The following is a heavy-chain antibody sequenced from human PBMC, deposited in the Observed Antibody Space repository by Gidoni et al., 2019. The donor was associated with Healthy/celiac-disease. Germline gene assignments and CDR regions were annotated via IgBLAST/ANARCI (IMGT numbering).Heavy chain of an antibody. V-gene: IGHV3-30*04. CDR3: ARSRYCSSTSCPATLYYYGMDV. CDR1: GFTFSSYA. D-gene: IGHD2-2*01. Sequence: QVQLVESGGGVVQPGSSLRLSCAASGFTFSSYAMPWVRQAPGKGLEWVAVISYDGRNKYYADSVKGRFTISRDNSKNTLYLQMNSLRAEDTAVYYCARSRYCSSTSCPATLYYYGMDVWGQGTTVTVSS. J-gene: IGHJ6*02. CDR2: ISYDGRNK.